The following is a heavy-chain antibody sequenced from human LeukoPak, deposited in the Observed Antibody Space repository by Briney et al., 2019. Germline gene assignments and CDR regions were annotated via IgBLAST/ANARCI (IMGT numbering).Heavy chain of an antibody. V-gene: IGHV4-59*01. CDR1: GCSISSYY. CDR2: IYYSGST. Sequence: KPSETLSLTCPVSGCSISSYYWSWIRQPPGKGLEWIGYIYYSGSTNYNPSLKSRVTISVDTSKNQFSLKLSSVTAADTAVYYCAIGIRYFDSSMMSDYWGQGTLVTVSS. D-gene: IGHD3-9*01. CDR3: AIGIRYFDSSMMSDY. J-gene: IGHJ4*02.